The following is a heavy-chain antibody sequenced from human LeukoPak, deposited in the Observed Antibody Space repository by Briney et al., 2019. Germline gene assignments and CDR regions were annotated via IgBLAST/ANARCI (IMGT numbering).Heavy chain of an antibody. Sequence: GGSLRLSCAASGFTFSSYSMIWVPQAPGKGREWVSSISCSSSYIYYADSVKGRFTISRDNAKNSLYLQMNSLRAEETAVYYCARGPTYYDSSGYYSVYWGQGTLVTVSS. V-gene: IGHV3-21*01. D-gene: IGHD3-22*01. J-gene: IGHJ4*02. CDR2: ISCSSSYI. CDR1: GFTFSSYS. CDR3: ARGPTYYDSSGYYSVY.